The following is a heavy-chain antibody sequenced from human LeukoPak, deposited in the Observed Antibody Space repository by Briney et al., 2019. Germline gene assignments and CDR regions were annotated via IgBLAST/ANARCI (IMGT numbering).Heavy chain of an antibody. CDR2: IWYDGSNK. D-gene: IGHD3-22*01. CDR1: GFTFSSYG. Sequence: GGSLRLSCAASGFTFSSYGMHWVRQAPGKGLEWVAVIWYDGSNKYYADSVKGRFTISRDNSKNTLCLQMNSLRAEDTAVYYCAKDDKRITMIVVVTPSGMDVWGKGTTVTVSS. CDR3: AKDDKRITMIVVVTPSGMDV. J-gene: IGHJ6*03. V-gene: IGHV3-33*06.